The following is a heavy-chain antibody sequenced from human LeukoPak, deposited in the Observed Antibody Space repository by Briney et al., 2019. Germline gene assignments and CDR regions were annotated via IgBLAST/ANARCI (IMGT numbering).Heavy chain of an antibody. J-gene: IGHJ4*02. CDR1: GFTFSSYS. D-gene: IGHD3-16*01. CDR3: ARGGAHPYYFDY. CDR2: ISSSSSYI. Sequence: GGSLRLSCAASGFTFSSYSTNWVRQAPGKGLEWVSSISSSSSYIYYADSVKGRFTISRDNAKNSLYLQMNSLRAEDTAVYYCARGGAHPYYFDYWGQGTLVTVSS. V-gene: IGHV3-21*01.